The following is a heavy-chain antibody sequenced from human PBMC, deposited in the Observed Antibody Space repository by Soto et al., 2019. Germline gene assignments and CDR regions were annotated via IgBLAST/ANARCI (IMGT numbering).Heavy chain of an antibody. Sequence: ASVKVSCKASGYTFSSYGISWVRQAPGQGLEWLGQALGYNGNRNYAQKFQGRVTMTTDTSTSTAYMELRSLRSDDTAVYYCARDVGAVVSATGFDYWGQGTLVTV. CDR2: ALGYNGNR. CDR3: ARDVGAVVSATGFDY. J-gene: IGHJ4*02. D-gene: IGHD6-19*01. CDR1: GYTFSSYG. V-gene: IGHV1-18*04.